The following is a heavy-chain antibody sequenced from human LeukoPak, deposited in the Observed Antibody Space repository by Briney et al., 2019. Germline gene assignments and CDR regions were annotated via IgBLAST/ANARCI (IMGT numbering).Heavy chain of an antibody. CDR3: ARSGVRYYFDY. CDR1: GGSISSYY. Sequence: SETLSLTCTVSGGSISSYYWSWIRQPPGKGLEWIGYIYYSGSTNYNPSLKSRVTISVDMSKNQFSLKLSSVTAADTAVYYCARSGVRYYFDYWGQGTLVTVSS. V-gene: IGHV4-59*01. J-gene: IGHJ4*02. D-gene: IGHD2-8*01. CDR2: IYYSGST.